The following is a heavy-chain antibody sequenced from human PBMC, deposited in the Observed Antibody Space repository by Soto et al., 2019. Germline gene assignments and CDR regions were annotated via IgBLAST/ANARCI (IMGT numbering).Heavy chain of an antibody. Sequence: ASVKVSCKASGYTFTSYGISWVRQAPGQGLEWMGWISAYNGNTNYAQKLQGRVTMTTDTSTSTAYMELRSLRSDDTAVYYCARDSSSNWIPGWFDPWGQGTLVTVSS. D-gene: IGHD2-2*01. J-gene: IGHJ5*02. CDR2: ISAYNGNT. V-gene: IGHV1-18*01. CDR1: GYTFTSYG. CDR3: ARDSSSNWIPGWFDP.